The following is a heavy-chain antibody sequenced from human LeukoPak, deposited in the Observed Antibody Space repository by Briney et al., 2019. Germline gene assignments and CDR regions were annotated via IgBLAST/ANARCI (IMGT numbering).Heavy chain of an antibody. D-gene: IGHD1-1*01. J-gene: IGHJ4*02. V-gene: IGHV4-39*01. CDR2: IYYSGST. CDR3: ASLWTGYLDY. CDR1: GGSISSSSYY. Sequence: SETLSLTCTVSGGSISSSSYYWGWIRQPPGKGLEWIGSIYYSGSTYYNPSLKSRVTISVDTSKNQFSLKLSSVTAADTAVYYCASLWTGYLDYWGQGTLVTVSS.